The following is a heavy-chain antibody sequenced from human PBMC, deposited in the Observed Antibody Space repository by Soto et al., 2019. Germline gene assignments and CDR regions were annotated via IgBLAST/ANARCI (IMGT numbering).Heavy chain of an antibody. Sequence: GASVKVSCKVSGYTLTELSMHWVRQAPGKGLEWMGGFDPEDGETIYAQKFQGRVTMTEDTSTDTAYMELSSLRSEDTAVYYCATWGGGAVYDILTGYYYFDYWGQGTLVTVSS. J-gene: IGHJ4*02. D-gene: IGHD3-9*01. V-gene: IGHV1-24*01. CDR2: FDPEDGET. CDR1: GYTLTELS. CDR3: ATWGGGAVYDILTGYYYFDY.